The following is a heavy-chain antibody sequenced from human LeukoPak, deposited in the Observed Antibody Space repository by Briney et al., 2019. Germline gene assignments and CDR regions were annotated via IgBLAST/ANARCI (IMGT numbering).Heavy chain of an antibody. D-gene: IGHD2-2*02. CDR1: GGPISSGGYY. CDR2: IYYSGST. CDR3: ARLGLGGFVVVPAAIPRPEYYFDY. V-gene: IGHV4-31*03. J-gene: IGHJ4*02. Sequence: SQTLSLTCTVSGGPISSGGYYWSWIRQHPGKGLEWIGYIYYSGSTYYNPSLKSRVTISVDTSKNQFSLKLSSVTAADTAVYYCARLGLGGFVVVPAAIPRPEYYFDYWGQGTLVTVSS.